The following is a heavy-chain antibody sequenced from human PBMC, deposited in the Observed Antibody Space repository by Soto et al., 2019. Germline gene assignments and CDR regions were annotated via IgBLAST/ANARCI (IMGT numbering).Heavy chain of an antibody. CDR1: GGSFSGYY. CDR2: INHSGGT. CDR3: AGVGEYSGSDSLLY. Sequence: PSETLSLTCAVYGGSFSGYYWSWIRQPPGKGLEWIGEINHSGGTNYNPSLKSRVTISVDTSKNQFSLKLSSVTAADTAVYYCAGVGEYSGSDSLLYWGQGTLVTVSS. D-gene: IGHD5-12*01. V-gene: IGHV4-34*01. J-gene: IGHJ4*02.